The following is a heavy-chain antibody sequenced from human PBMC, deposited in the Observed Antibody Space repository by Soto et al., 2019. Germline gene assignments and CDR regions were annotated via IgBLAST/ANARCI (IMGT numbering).Heavy chain of an antibody. CDR2: IYPSDSDT. V-gene: IGHV5-51*01. D-gene: IGHD3-3*01. CDR3: ARGGVSTRTFDY. Sequence: GESLKISCKGSGYNFAGYWIAWVRQMPGKGLELMGIIYPSDSDTRYRPSFQGQVTISADKSISSAYLQWSSLRAPDTAMYYCARGGVSTRTFDYWGQGTPVTVSS. CDR1: GYNFAGYW. J-gene: IGHJ4*02.